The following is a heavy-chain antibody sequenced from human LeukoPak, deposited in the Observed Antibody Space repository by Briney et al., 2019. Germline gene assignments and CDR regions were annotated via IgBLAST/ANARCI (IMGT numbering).Heavy chain of an antibody. CDR1: GASASGSPYY. Sequence: PSETLSLTCTVSGASASGSPYYWGWIRQPPGKGLEWIGSIYSSGSTYYNPSLKSRVTISVDTSKNQFSLKLSSVTAADTAVYYCARDPRAIRWSYYYYYMDVWGKGTTVTVSS. V-gene: IGHV4-39*07. CDR2: IYSSGST. CDR3: ARDPRAIRWSYYYYYMDV. J-gene: IGHJ6*03. D-gene: IGHD4-23*01.